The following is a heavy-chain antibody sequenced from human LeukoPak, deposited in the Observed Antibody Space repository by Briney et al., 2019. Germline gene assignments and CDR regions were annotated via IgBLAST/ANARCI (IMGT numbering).Heavy chain of an antibody. D-gene: IGHD6-13*01. J-gene: IGHJ6*02. Sequence: PSETLSLTCTVSGGSISSYYWSWIRQPPGKGLEWIGNIYYSGSANHNPSLKSRVTISRDTSKNQFSLKLTSVTTAGTAVYYCARGRITAAGYYYYYGMDVWGQGTTVTVSS. CDR1: GGSISSYY. CDR3: ARGRITAAGYYYYYGMDV. V-gene: IGHV4-59*01. CDR2: IYYSGSA.